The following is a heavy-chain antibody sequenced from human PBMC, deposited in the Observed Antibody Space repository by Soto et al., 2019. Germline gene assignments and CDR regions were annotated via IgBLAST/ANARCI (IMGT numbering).Heavy chain of an antibody. CDR2: IYATGTT. D-gene: IGHD1-1*01. J-gene: IGHJ5*02. Sequence: SETLSLTGTVSGASIRGFYWSWIRKSAGKGLEWIGRIYATGTTDYNPSLKSRVMMSVDTSKKQFSLKLRSVTAADTAVYYCVRDGTKTLRDWFDPWGQGISVTVSS. CDR3: VRDGTKTLRDWFDP. CDR1: GASIRGFY. V-gene: IGHV4-4*07.